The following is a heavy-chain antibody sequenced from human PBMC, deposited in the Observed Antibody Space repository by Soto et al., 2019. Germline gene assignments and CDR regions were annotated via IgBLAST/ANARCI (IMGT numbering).Heavy chain of an antibody. CDR1: GFTFSSYA. Sequence: QPGGSLRLSCAASGFTFSSYAMHWVRQAPGKGLEWVAVISYDGSNKYYADSVKGRFTISRDNSKNTLYLQMNSLRAEDTAVYYCARDGRNYDFWSGYYYYYYGMDVWGQGTTVTVSS. CDR3: ARDGRNYDFWSGYYYYYYGMDV. V-gene: IGHV3-30-3*01. J-gene: IGHJ6*02. CDR2: ISYDGSNK. D-gene: IGHD3-3*01.